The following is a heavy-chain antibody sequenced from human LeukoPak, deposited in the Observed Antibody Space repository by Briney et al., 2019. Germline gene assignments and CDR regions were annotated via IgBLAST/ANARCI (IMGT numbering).Heavy chain of an antibody. J-gene: IGHJ6*02. V-gene: IGHV3-7*03. D-gene: IGHD3-3*01. Sequence: PGGSLRLSCATSGFTFSYHYMSWVRQAPGKGLEWVANIEQDGNYKYYLDSVKGRFTISRDNPKNSVYLQMNSLRAEDTAVYYCASTVFGVRYYGMDVWGQGTTVTVSS. CDR1: GFTFSYHY. CDR2: IEQDGNYK. CDR3: ASTVFGVRYYGMDV.